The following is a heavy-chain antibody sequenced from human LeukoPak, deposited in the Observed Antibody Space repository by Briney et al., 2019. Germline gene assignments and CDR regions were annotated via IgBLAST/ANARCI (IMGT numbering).Heavy chain of an antibody. CDR1: GFTFSSYA. V-gene: IGHV3-23*01. CDR3: AREGLGAAAGTFDY. CDR2: LSGSGDRA. D-gene: IGHD6-13*01. Sequence: PGGSLRLSCAASGFTFSSYAMSWVRQAPGKGLAWASILSGSGDRADYADSVKGRFTISRDNSKNTLSLQMSSLRAEDTAVYLCAREGLGAAAGTFDYWGQGTLVTVSS. J-gene: IGHJ4*02.